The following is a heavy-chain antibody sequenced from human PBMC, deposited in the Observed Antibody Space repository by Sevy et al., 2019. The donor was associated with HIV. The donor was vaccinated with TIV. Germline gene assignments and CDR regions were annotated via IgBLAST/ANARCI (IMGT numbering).Heavy chain of an antibody. CDR1: GFAFSIYS. D-gene: IGHD2-8*01. J-gene: IGHJ4*02. Sequence: GGSLRLSCAASGFAFSIYSMNWVRQAPGKGLEWVSPISFDGGKINYADSVKGRFTISRDNSKSSVYLQMNNMRVEDTAVYYFAREGCTNHHDYWGQGTLVTVSS. V-gene: IGHV3-33*08. CDR2: ISFDGGKI. CDR3: AREGCTNHHDY.